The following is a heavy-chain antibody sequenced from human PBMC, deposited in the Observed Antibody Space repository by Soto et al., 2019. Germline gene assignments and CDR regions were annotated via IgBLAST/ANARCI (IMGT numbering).Heavy chain of an antibody. J-gene: IGHJ6*03. CDR3: ARQGCSSTSCYNYYYYMDV. CDR2: IYPGDSDT. D-gene: IGHD2-2*02. CDR1: GYSFTSYW. V-gene: IGHV5-51*01. Sequence: RGESLKISCKGSGYSFTSYWIGWVRQMPGKGLEWMGIIYPGDSDTRYSPSFQGQVTISADKSISTAYLQWSSLKASDTAMYYCARQGCSSTSCYNYYYYMDVWGKGTTVTVSS.